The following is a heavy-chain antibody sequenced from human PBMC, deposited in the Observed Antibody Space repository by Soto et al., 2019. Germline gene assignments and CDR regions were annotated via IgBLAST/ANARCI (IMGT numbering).Heavy chain of an antibody. Sequence: EVQLLESGGGLVQPGGSLRLSCVASGFSFSDRAMAWVRQAPGKGLEWVSDISSDGGGTFYADSVKGRFTISRDNVKKTVHVQMNRLRDEDTATYYCAKRRGQQLENWQFDVWGRGSLVSVAS. D-gene: IGHD1-1*01. CDR1: GFSFSDRA. J-gene: IGHJ2*01. V-gene: IGHV3-23*01. CDR2: ISSDGGGT. CDR3: AKRRGQQLENWQFDV.